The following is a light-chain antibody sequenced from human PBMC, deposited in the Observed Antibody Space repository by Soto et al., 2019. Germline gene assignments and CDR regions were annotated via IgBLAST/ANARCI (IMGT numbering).Light chain of an antibody. CDR1: NSDVGAYNY. V-gene: IGLV2-14*01. J-gene: IGLJ3*02. Sequence: QSALTQPASVSGSPGQSITISCTGSNSDVGAYNYVSWYQQHPGKAPKLIIYEVNNRPSGVSHRFSGSKSGKTASLTISGLQADDEADYYCASYTISSTRVFGGGTKLTVL. CDR3: ASYTISSTRV. CDR2: EVN.